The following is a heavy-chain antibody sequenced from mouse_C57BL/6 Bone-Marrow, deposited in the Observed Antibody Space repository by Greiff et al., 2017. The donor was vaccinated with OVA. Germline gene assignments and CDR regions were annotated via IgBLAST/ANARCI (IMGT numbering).Heavy chain of an antibody. Sequence: EVKVEESGGGLVQPGGSMKLSCVASGFTFSNYWMNWVRQSPEKGLEWVAQIRLKSDNYATHYAESVKGRFTISRDESKSRAYQQMNNLRAEDTGIYYCTGKTTYWGQGTLVTVSA. J-gene: IGHJ3*01. CDR1: GFTFSNYW. CDR2: IRLKSDNYAT. CDR3: TGKTTY. V-gene: IGHV6-3*01.